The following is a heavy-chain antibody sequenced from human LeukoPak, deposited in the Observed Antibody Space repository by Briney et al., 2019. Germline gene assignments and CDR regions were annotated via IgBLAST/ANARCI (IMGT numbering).Heavy chain of an antibody. CDR3: ARDSWFGELLRGDY. D-gene: IGHD3-10*01. J-gene: IGHJ4*02. CDR1: GYTFTSYG. Sequence: ASAKVSCKASGYTFTSYGISWARQAPGQRLESMRSITAYNGNTNYAQKLQGRVTMTTDTSTSTAYMELRSLRSDDTAVYYCARDSWFGELLRGDYWGQGTLVTVSS. CDR2: ITAYNGNT. V-gene: IGHV1-18*04.